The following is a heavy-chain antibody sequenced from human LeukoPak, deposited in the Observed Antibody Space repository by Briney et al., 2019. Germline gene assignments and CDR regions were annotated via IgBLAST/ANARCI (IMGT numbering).Heavy chain of an antibody. V-gene: IGHV3-30*02. CDR2: IRYDGSNK. CDR1: GFTFSSYG. CDR3: ARDPPSRGTRYFDY. J-gene: IGHJ4*02. D-gene: IGHD3-16*01. Sequence: GGSLRLSCAASGFTFSSYGMHWVRQAPGKGLEWVAFIRYDGSNKYYADSVKGRFTVSRDNAKNSLYLQMDSLRVEDTAVYYCARDPPSRGTRYFDYWGQGILVTVSS.